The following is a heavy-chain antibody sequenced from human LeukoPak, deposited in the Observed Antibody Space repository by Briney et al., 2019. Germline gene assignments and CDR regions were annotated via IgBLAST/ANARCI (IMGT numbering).Heavy chain of an antibody. V-gene: IGHV3-30*18. CDR3: AKDAGYSSGFIDRYYYYGMDD. CDR2: ISYDGSNK. D-gene: IGHD6-19*01. Sequence: PGGSLRLSCAASGFTFSSYGMHWVRQAPGKGLEWVAVISYDGSNKYYADSVKGRFTISKDNSKNTLYLQMNSLRAEDTAVYYCAKDAGYSSGFIDRYYYYGMDDWGQGTTVTVSS. J-gene: IGHJ6*02. CDR1: GFTFSSYG.